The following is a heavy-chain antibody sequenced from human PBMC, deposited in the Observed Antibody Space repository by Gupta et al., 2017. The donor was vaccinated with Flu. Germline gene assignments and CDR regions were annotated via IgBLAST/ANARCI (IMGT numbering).Heavy chain of an antibody. Sequence: EVQLLESGGGLLQPGGSLRLSCAASGFPFRSYAMSWVRQAPGKGLGWVSAISGSGGSTSYADSVKGRFTISRDNSKNPLYLQMNSLRAEDTAVYYCAKDPCIAVAGGYFDYWGQGTLVNVSS. CDR2: ISGSGGST. V-gene: IGHV3-23*01. CDR3: AKDPCIAVAGGYFDY. D-gene: IGHD6-19*01. CDR1: GFPFRSYA. J-gene: IGHJ4*02.